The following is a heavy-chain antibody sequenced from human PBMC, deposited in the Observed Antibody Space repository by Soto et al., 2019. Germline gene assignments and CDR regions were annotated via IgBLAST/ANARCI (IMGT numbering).Heavy chain of an antibody. D-gene: IGHD3-3*01. CDR1: GFTFDDFA. CDR2: ISWTSGNI. CDR3: AKGAVTSIFGYFDY. Sequence: EVHLVESGGGLVKPGRSLRLSCAASGFTFDDFAMHWVRQVPGKGLEWVSSISWTSGNIVYADSVKGRFTISRDSAKNSLYLKMNSLRTEDTALYYCAKGAVTSIFGYFDYWGQGTLVTVSS. J-gene: IGHJ4*02. V-gene: IGHV3-9*01.